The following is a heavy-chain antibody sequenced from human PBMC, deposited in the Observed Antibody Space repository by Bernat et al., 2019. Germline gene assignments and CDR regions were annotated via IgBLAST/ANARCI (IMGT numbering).Heavy chain of an antibody. CDR1: GYSFASYW. Sequence: PGESLQISCKSSGYSFASYWIAWVRQVPGKGLEWMGIIYPGDFETRYSPSFQGQVTMSVDKSISTAYLQWSSLKASDTAMYYCARHITEYSSGWEGFDYWGRGTLVTVSS. V-gene: IGHV5-51*01. J-gene: IGHJ4*02. CDR3: ARHITEYSSGWEGFDY. D-gene: IGHD6-19*01. CDR2: IYPGDFET.